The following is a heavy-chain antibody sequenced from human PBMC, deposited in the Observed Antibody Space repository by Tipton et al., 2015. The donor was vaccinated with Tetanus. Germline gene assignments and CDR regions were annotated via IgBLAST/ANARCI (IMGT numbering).Heavy chain of an antibody. CDR1: VFTFSSNW. V-gene: IGHV3-74*01. CDR2: INGDGSST. CDR3: AVNSGLTYGMDV. Sequence: SLRLSCAASVFTFSSNWVHWVRQPPGKGLVWVSRINGDGSSTSYADSVKGRFTISRDNAKKTVYLQMNSLRAEDTAVYYCAVNSGLTYGMDVWGQGTTVTVSS. D-gene: IGHD3-10*01. J-gene: IGHJ6*02.